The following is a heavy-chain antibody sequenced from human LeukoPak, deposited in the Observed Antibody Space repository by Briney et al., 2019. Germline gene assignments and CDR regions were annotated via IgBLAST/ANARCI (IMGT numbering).Heavy chain of an antibody. Sequence: GGSLRLSCAASGFTFSSYWMHWVRQAPGEGLVWVSRINSDGSSISYADSVKGRFTISRDNAKNTLYLQMNSLRAEDTAVYYCASGDSSGYYFSSYWGQGTLVTVSS. J-gene: IGHJ4*02. CDR1: GFTFSSYW. CDR2: INSDGSSI. V-gene: IGHV3-74*01. CDR3: ASGDSSGYYFSSY. D-gene: IGHD3-22*01.